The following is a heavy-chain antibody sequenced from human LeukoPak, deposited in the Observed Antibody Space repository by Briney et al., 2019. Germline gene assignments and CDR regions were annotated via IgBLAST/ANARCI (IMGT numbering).Heavy chain of an antibody. CDR1: GFTFDDYA. CDR2: INWNSGSV. V-gene: IGHV3-9*03. Sequence: PGGSLRLSCAASGFTFDDYAMHWVRQAPGKGLEWVSGINWNSGSVGYADSVKVRFTISRDNAKNSLYLQMNGLRAEDMALYYCAKAQLNYYYDTSGYFFDNWGQGTLVTVST. CDR3: AKAQLNYYYDTSGYFFDN. J-gene: IGHJ4*02. D-gene: IGHD3-22*01.